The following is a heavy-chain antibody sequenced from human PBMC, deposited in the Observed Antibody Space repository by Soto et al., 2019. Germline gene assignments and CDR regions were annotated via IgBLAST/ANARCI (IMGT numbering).Heavy chain of an antibody. D-gene: IGHD7-27*01. J-gene: IGHJ4*02. V-gene: IGHV4-31*02. CDR1: GEPKATGGPY. CDR3: ARDKDLEPTVWGY. CDR2: IYYSGAT. Sequence: TLSPPFSFSGEPKATGGPYHNRIPHFPGKGLEWIGYIYYSGATHYSPSLRPRATISIDTSKNQFSLRLISVTAADTALYFCARDKDLEPTVWGYWGQGIQVTVSS.